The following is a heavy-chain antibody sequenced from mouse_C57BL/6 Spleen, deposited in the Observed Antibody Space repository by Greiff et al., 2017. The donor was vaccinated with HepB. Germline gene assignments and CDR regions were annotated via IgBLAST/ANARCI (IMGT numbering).Heavy chain of an antibody. Sequence: EVQLVESGGDLVKPGGSLKLSCAASGFTFSSYGMSWVRQTPDKRLEWVATISSGGSYTYYPDSVKGRFTISRDNAKNTLYLQMSSLKSEDTAMYYCASSYGNYVYYAMDYWGQGTSVTVSS. J-gene: IGHJ4*01. CDR1: GFTFSSYG. V-gene: IGHV5-6*01. D-gene: IGHD2-1*01. CDR2: ISSGGSYT. CDR3: ASSYGNYVYYAMDY.